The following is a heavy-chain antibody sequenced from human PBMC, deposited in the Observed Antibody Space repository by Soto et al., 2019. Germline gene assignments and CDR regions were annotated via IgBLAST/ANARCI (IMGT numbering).Heavy chain of an antibody. D-gene: IGHD6-13*01. V-gene: IGHV3-33*01. Sequence: QVQLVESGGGVVQPGRSLRLSCAASGFTFSSYGMHWVRQAPGKGLEWVAVIWYGGSNKYYADSVKGRFTISRDNSKNTLYLQMNSLRAEDTAVYYCARDSGYSSSWYSEYFQHWGQGTLVTVSS. CDR2: IWYGGSNK. J-gene: IGHJ1*01. CDR1: GFTFSSYG. CDR3: ARDSGYSSSWYSEYFQH.